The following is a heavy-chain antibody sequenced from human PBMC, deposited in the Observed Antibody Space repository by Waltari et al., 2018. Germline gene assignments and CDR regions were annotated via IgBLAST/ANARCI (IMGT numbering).Heavy chain of an antibody. D-gene: IGHD6-13*01. CDR2: ITHSGST. CDR1: GGSFSGYY. J-gene: IGHJ4*02. CDR3: ARSLSSSWYWFDY. Sequence: QVQLQQWGAGLLKPSETLSLTCAVYGGSFSGYYWSWIRQPPGKGLEWIGEITHSGSTNYNPSLKSRVTISVDTSKNQFSLKLSSVTAADTAVYYCARSLSSSWYWFDYWGQGTLVTVSS. V-gene: IGHV4-34*01.